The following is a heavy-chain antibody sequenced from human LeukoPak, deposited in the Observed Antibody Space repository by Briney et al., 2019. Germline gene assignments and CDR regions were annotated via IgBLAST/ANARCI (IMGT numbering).Heavy chain of an antibody. CDR2: ISTYNGNT. Sequence: ASVKVSCKASGYSFVLYGISWVRQAPGQGPEWMGWISTYNGNTKYAEKFQGRVTMTRDTSTNTAYMELSRLRSDDTAVYYCARAQYYYDSSGYYVLGYWGQGTLVTVSS. V-gene: IGHV1-18*01. D-gene: IGHD3-22*01. J-gene: IGHJ4*02. CDR1: GYSFVLYG. CDR3: ARAQYYYDSSGYYVLGY.